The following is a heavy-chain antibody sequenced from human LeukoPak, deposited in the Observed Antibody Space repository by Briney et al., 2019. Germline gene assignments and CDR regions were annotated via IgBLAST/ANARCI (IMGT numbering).Heavy chain of an antibody. V-gene: IGHV3-21*01. Sequence: GGSLRLSCAASGFTFSSYSMNWVRQAPGKGLEWVSSISSSSSYIYYADSVKGRFTISRDNAKNSLYLQMNSLRAEDTAVYYCARDIAPGYYYGSGSYPPPDYWGQGTLVTVSS. D-gene: IGHD3-10*01. J-gene: IGHJ4*02. CDR1: GFTFSSYS. CDR3: ARDIAPGYYYGSGSYPPPDY. CDR2: ISSSSSYI.